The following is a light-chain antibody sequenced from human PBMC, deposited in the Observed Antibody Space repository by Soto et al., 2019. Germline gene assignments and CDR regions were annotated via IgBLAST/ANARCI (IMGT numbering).Light chain of an antibody. CDR3: QPYNNYWT. CDR2: KAS. CDR1: QSLSSR. V-gene: IGKV1-5*03. J-gene: IGKJ1*01. Sequence: DIQMTQSPSTLSASVGDRVTITCRASQSLSSRLAGYQQKPGKAPKVLIYKASSLESGVPSRFSGSGSETEFTLAISSLQPADFATDYCQPYNNYWTFGQGTKVEIK.